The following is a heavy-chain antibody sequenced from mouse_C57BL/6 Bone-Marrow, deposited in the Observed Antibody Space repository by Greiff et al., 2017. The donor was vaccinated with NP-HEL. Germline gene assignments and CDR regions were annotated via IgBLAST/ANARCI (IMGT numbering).Heavy chain of an antibody. CDR3: TTLYYGNLAWFAY. J-gene: IGHJ3*01. V-gene: IGHV14-4*01. D-gene: IGHD2-1*01. CDR2: IDPENGDT. Sequence: VQLQQSGAELVRPGASVKLSCTASGFNIKDDYMHWVKQRPEQGLEWIGWIDPENGDTEYASKFQGKATITADTSSNTAYLQLSSLTSEDTAVYYCTTLYYGNLAWFAYWGQGTLVTVSA. CDR1: GFNIKDDY.